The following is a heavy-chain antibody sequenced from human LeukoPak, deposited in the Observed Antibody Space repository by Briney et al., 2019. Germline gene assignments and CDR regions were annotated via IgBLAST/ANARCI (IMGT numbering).Heavy chain of an antibody. Sequence: PSETLSLTCTVSGGSISSGSYYWSWIRQPAGKGLEWIGCIFPSGSTNYNSSLKSRVTISVDTSKNQFSLKVSSVTAADTAVYYCARGRRDGYNFYWYFDLWGRGTLVTVSS. CDR3: ARGRRDGYNFYWYFDL. CDR1: GGSISSGSYY. V-gene: IGHV4-61*02. D-gene: IGHD5-24*01. CDR2: IFPSGST. J-gene: IGHJ2*01.